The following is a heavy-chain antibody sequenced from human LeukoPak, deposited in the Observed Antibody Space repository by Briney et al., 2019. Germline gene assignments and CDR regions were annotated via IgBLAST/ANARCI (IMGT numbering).Heavy chain of an antibody. CDR1: GFTFGDYA. V-gene: IGHV3-49*04. D-gene: IGHD4-17*01. CDR3: TGYGDYVAYWYFDL. J-gene: IGHJ2*01. CDR2: IRSKAYGGTT. Sequence: PGGSLRLSCTASGFTFGDYAMSWVRQAPGKGLEWVGFIRSKAYGGTTEYAASVKGRFTISRDDSKSIAYLQMNSLKTEDTAVYYCTGYGDYVAYWYFDLWGRGTLVTVSS.